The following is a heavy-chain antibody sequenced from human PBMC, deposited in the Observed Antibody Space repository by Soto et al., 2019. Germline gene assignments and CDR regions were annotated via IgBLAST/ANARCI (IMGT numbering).Heavy chain of an antibody. V-gene: IGHV4-59*01. D-gene: IGHD2-15*01. CDR2: IYYSGSS. Sequence: QVQLQEXXXXXXXPSETLSLTXTVSGVXFSTYYWSWIRQAPGKGLEWIGYIYYSGSSNYNPSLKSRVTMSVDTSKNQLSLKLSSVTAADTAVYYCARDQGGPFDYWGQGTLVTVSS. CDR3: ARDQGGPFDY. J-gene: IGHJ4*02. CDR1: GVXFSTYY.